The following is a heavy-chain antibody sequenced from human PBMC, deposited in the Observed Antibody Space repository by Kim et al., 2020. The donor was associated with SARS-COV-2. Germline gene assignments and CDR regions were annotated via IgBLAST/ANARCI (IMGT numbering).Heavy chain of an antibody. CDR2: IYSGGST. J-gene: IGHJ4*02. V-gene: IGHV3-53*01. CDR3: ASLYVSSGWDPLDY. D-gene: IGHD6-19*01. CDR1: GFTVSSNY. Sequence: GGSLRLSCAASGFTVSSNYMSWVRQAPGKGLEWVSVIYSGGSTYYADSVKGRFTISRDNSKNTLYLQMNSLRAEDTAVYYCASLYVSSGWDPLDYWGQGTLVTVSS.